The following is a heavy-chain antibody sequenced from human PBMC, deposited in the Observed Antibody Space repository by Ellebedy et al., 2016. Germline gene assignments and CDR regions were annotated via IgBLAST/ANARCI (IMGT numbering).Heavy chain of an antibody. CDR2: IYYSGST. Sequence: SETLSLTXTVSGGSISSGGYYWSWIRQHPGKGLEWIGYIYYSGSTYYNPSLKSRVTISVDTSKNQFSLKLSSVTAADTAVYYCARGARTRASLLWPSGYYMDVWGKGTTVTVSS. CDR1: GGSISSGGYY. J-gene: IGHJ6*03. D-gene: IGHD3-10*01. V-gene: IGHV4-31*03. CDR3: ARGARTRASLLWPSGYYMDV.